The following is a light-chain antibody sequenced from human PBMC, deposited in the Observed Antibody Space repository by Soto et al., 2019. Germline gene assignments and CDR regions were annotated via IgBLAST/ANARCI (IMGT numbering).Light chain of an antibody. V-gene: IGLV7-43*01. CDR1: TGAVTSGYY. J-gene: IGLJ2*01. CDR3: LLYHGGAVV. Sequence: QAVVTQEPSLTVSPGGTVTLTCASSTGAVTSGYYPNWFQQKPGQAPRALIHSTNNTHSWTPARFSGSLLGGKAALTLSSVQPEDEADYSCLLYHGGAVVFGGGTKLTVL. CDR2: STN.